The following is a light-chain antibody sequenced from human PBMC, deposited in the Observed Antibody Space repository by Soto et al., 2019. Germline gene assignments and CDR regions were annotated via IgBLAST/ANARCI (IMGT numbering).Light chain of an antibody. CDR1: QSVNSD. Sequence: EIVLTQSPATLSVSPGNRATLSCRASQSVNSDLAWYQQKPGQAPRLLIYGASTRATGTPTRFSGSGSGTEFTLTISSLQSEDFAVYFCQQYNNWPPHTFGQGTKLEIK. J-gene: IGKJ2*01. CDR2: GAS. CDR3: QQYNNWPPHT. V-gene: IGKV3-15*01.